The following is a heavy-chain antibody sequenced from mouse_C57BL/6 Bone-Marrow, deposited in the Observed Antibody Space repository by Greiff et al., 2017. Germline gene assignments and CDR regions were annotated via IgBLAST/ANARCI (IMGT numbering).Heavy chain of an antibody. CDR1: GYTFTSYW. D-gene: IGHD2-12*01. CDR2: IDPSDSYT. J-gene: IGHJ3*01. V-gene: IGHV1-69*01. Sequence: QVQLQQPGAELVMPGASVKLSCKASGYTFTSYWMHWVKQRPGQGLEWIGEIDPSDSYTNYNQTFKGKSTLTVDKSSSTAYMQLSSLTSEDSAVYYCARSRSLRPFAYWGQGTLVTVSA. CDR3: ARSRSLRPFAY.